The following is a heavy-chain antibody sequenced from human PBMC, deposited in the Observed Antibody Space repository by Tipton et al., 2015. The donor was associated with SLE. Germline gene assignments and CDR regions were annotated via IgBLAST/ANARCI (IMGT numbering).Heavy chain of an antibody. D-gene: IGHD5-24*01. CDR2: IKSKTDGGTT. CDR3: TTVSSLATIPFDY. V-gene: IGHV3-15*01. CDR1: GFTFSNAW. Sequence: SLRLSCAASGFTFSNAWMSWVRQAPGKGLEWVGRIKSKTDGGTTDYAAPVKGRFTISRDDSKNTLYLQMNSLKTEDTAVYYCTTVSSLATIPFDYWGQGTLVTVSS. J-gene: IGHJ4*02.